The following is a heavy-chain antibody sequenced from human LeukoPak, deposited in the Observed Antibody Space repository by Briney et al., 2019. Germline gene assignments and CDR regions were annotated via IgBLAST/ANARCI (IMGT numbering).Heavy chain of an antibody. V-gene: IGHV4-59*01. J-gene: IGHJ6*03. CDR1: GGSISSYY. D-gene: IGHD5-18*01. CDR2: IYYSWST. CDR3: ARTTEGGYTYGYFYYYYMDV. Sequence: SETLSLTCTVSGGSISSYYWSWIRQPPGKGLEWIGYIYYSWSTNYNPSLKSRVTISVDTSKNQFSLKLTSVTAADTAVYYCARTTEGGYTYGYFYYYYMDVWGKGTTVTISS.